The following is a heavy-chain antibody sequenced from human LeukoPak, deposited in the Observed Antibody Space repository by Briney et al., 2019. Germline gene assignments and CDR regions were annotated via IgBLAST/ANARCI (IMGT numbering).Heavy chain of an antibody. V-gene: IGHV3-48*01. D-gene: IGHD4-11*01. Sequence: GGSLRLSCAASGFTFSSYSMSWVRQAPGKGLEWVSYIGSSPTTIFYADSVKGRFTISRDNAKNSLYLQMNSLRAEDTAVYYCAALTTRYYFDYWGQGTLVTVSS. CDR2: IGSSPTTI. CDR3: AALTTRYYFDY. CDR1: GFTFSSYS. J-gene: IGHJ4*02.